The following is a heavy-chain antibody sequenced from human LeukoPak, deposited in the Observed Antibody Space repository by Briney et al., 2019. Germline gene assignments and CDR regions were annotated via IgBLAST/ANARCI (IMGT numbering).Heavy chain of an antibody. J-gene: IGHJ6*03. CDR2: MNPNSGNT. CDR1: GGTFSSYA. CDR3: ARDSLNNYYYYYYMDV. D-gene: IGHD5-18*01. V-gene: IGHV1-8*02. Sequence: ASVKVSCKASGGTFSSYAISWVRQAPGQGREWMGWMNPNSGNTGYAQKFQGRVTMTRNTSISTAYMELSSLRSEDTAVYYCARDSLNNYYYYYYMDVWGKGTTVTVSS.